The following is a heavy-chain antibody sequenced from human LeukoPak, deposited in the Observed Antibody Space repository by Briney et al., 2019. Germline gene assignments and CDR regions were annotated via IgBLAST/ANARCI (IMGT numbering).Heavy chain of an antibody. CDR2: ISSSSYT. CDR1: GFTFSTHA. Sequence: GGSLRLSCAASGFTFSTHAMSWVRQAPGKGLEWVSYISSSSYTNYADSVKGRFTISRDNAKNSLYLQMNSLRAEDTAVYYCARAKNYDYVWGSYGVNWFDPWGQGTLVTVSS. CDR3: ARAKNYDYVWGSYGVNWFDP. V-gene: IGHV3-11*05. J-gene: IGHJ5*02. D-gene: IGHD3-16*01.